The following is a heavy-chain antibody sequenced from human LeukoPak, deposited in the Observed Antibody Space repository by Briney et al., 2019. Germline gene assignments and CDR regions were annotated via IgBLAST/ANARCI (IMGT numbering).Heavy chain of an antibody. Sequence: PGGSLRLSCAASGFTFSSYAMTWVRQAPGKGLEWVSSISGSGGSTYYADSVKGRFTISRDSSTNTLYLQMNSLRAEDTAVYYCAKESSTSCYFWGQGTLVTVSS. CDR1: GFTFSSYA. V-gene: IGHV3-23*01. CDR2: ISGSGGST. J-gene: IGHJ4*02. CDR3: AKESSTSCYF. D-gene: IGHD2-2*01.